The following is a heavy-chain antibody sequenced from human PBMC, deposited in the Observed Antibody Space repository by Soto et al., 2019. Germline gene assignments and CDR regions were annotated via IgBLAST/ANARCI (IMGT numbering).Heavy chain of an antibody. D-gene: IGHD2-15*01. Sequence: QVQLVQSGAEVKKPGSSVKVSCKASGGTFSSYAISWVRQAPGQGLEWMGGIIPIFGTANYAQKFQGRVTITADESTRTAYMELSSRRSEATAVYYCARSGSTPICSGGRCYHDYWGQGTLVTVSS. CDR2: IIPIFGTA. J-gene: IGHJ4*02. CDR3: ARSGSTPICSGGRCYHDY. V-gene: IGHV1-69*01. CDR1: GGTFSSYA.